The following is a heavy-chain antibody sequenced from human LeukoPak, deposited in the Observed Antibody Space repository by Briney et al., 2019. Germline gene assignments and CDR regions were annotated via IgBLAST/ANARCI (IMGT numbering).Heavy chain of an antibody. J-gene: IGHJ4*02. D-gene: IGHD3-10*02. V-gene: IGHV4-4*07. CDR3: ATMFGESSDFDH. CDR1: GGSISAYY. CDR2: LHSSGET. Sequence: SETLSLTCVVSGGSISAYYWNWIRQPAGKGLEWIGRLHSSGETTSNPSLMSRASMSLDRSRTHFTLKLTSVTAADTAIYYCATMFGESSDFDHWGQGTLVTVSS.